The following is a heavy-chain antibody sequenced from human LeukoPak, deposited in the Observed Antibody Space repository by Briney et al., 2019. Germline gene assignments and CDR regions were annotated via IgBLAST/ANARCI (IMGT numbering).Heavy chain of an antibody. CDR1: GFTFSSYS. J-gene: IGHJ4*02. CDR2: ISSSSGTI. CDR3: ARAEKYYYDSSGYPGYYFDY. D-gene: IGHD3-22*01. V-gene: IGHV3-48*02. Sequence: GGSLRLSCAASGFTFSSYSMNWVRQAPGKGLEWVSYISSSSGTIYYADSVKGRFTISRDNAKNSLYLQMNSLRDEDTAVYYCARAEKYYYDSSGYPGYYFDYWGQGTLVTVSS.